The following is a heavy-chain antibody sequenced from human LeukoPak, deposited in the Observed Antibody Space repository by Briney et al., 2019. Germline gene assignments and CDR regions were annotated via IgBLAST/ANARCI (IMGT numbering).Heavy chain of an antibody. CDR2: VSHRGRE. CDR3: SRVRGVITPTHFDY. J-gene: IGHJ4*02. Sequence: SETLSLTCAVSGGSITTDRYLWGWLRQSPGKGLEWIGSVSHRGREYYRSSLKSRVTISVDASNNRFSLKLSSVTAADTAVYYCSRVRGVITPTHFDYWGQGTLVTVSS. CDR1: GGSITTDRYL. D-gene: IGHD3-10*01. V-gene: IGHV4-39*02.